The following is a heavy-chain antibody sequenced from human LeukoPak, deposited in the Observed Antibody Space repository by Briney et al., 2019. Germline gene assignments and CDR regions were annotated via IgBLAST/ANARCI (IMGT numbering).Heavy chain of an antibody. J-gene: IGHJ4*02. Sequence: PSETLSLTCTVTGGSISSGDYYWSWIRQPPGKGLEWIGYIYYSGSTYYNPSLKSRVTISVDTSKNQFSLKLSSVTAADTAVYYCASWTTVSLNFDYWGPGTLVTVSS. CDR2: IYYSGST. D-gene: IGHD4-11*01. CDR3: ASWTTVSLNFDY. CDR1: GGSISSGDYY. V-gene: IGHV4-30-4*08.